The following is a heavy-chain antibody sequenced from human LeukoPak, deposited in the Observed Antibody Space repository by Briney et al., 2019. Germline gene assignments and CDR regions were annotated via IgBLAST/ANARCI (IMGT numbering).Heavy chain of an antibody. J-gene: IGHJ4*02. D-gene: IGHD3-10*01. CDR2: IKQDGTEI. CDR1: GFTFNNYW. CDR3: ARTPDGADY. V-gene: IGHV3-7*01. Sequence: GGSLRLSCAASGFTFNNYWMTWFRQAPGKGLEWVANIKQDGTEIYYVDSVRGRFIISRDNAENSLYLQMNSLRVEDTAVYYCARTPDGADYWGQGTLVTVSA.